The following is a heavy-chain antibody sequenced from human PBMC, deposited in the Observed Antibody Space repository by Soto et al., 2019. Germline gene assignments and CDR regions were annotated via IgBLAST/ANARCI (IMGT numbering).Heavy chain of an antibody. J-gene: IGHJ4*02. CDR2: ISSSSSYT. Sequence: PGGSLRLSCAASGFTFSDYYMSWIRQAPGKGLEWVSYISSSSSYTNYADSVKGRFTISRDNAKNSLYLQMNSLRAEDTAVYYCASQQGVFDYWGQGTLVTVSS. D-gene: IGHD6-13*01. CDR1: GFTFSDYY. CDR3: ASQQGVFDY. V-gene: IGHV3-11*06.